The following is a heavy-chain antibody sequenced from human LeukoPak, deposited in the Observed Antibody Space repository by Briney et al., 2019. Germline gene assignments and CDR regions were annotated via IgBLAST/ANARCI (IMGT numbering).Heavy chain of an antibody. V-gene: IGHV4-31*03. D-gene: IGHD2-21*02. CDR1: GGSISSGGYY. CDR2: IYYSGST. J-gene: IGHJ3*02. Sequence: SQTLSLTCTVSGGSISSGGYYWSWIRQHPGKGLEWIGYIYYSGSTYYNPSLKSRVTISVDTSKNQFSLKLSSVTAADTAVYYCARSRIVVVTAIIGEAFDIWGQGTMVTVSS. CDR3: ARSRIVVVTAIIGEAFDI.